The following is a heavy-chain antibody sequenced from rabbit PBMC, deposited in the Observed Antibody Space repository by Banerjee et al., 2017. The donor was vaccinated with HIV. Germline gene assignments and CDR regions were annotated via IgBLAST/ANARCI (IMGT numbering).Heavy chain of an antibody. CDR1: GFTLSSYY. Sequence: QELVESGGGLVQPGGSLNLSCKASGFTLSSYYMNWVRQAPGKGLEWIGYIDPVFGITYYANWVNGRFSISRENAQNTVFLQMTSLTAADTATYFCARDGAGGSYFALWGQGTLVTVS. J-gene: IGHJ4*01. CDR3: ARDGAGGSYFAL. D-gene: IGHD8-1*01. CDR2: IDPVFGIT. V-gene: IGHV1S7*01.